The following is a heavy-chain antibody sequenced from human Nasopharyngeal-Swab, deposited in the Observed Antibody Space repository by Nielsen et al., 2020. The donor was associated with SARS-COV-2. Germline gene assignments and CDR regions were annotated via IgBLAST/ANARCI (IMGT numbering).Heavy chain of an antibody. V-gene: IGHV3-30*18. D-gene: IGHD2-2*01. CDR2: ISYDGSDK. J-gene: IGHJ6*02. CDR3: AKDLGPYCSRTSCYGLSPYYGMDV. Sequence: WIRQPPGKGLEWVAVISYDGSDKYYADSVRGRFTISRDNSKNTLYLQMNSLRAEDTAVYYCAKDLGPYCSRTSCYGLSPYYGMDVWGQGTTVTVSS.